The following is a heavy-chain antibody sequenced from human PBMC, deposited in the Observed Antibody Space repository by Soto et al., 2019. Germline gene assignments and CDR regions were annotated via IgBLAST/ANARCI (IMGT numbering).Heavy chain of an antibody. CDR2: ISGSGGST. D-gene: IGHD3-22*01. CDR3: AKDHTLVVIAYYFDY. CDR1: GFTFSSYA. V-gene: IGHV3-23*01. J-gene: IGHJ4*02. Sequence: GGSLRLSCAASGFTFSSYAMSWVRQAPGKGLEWVSAISGSGGSTYYADSVKGRFTISRDNSKNTLYLQMNSLRAEDTAVYYCAKDHTLVVIAYYFDYWGQGTLVTVSS.